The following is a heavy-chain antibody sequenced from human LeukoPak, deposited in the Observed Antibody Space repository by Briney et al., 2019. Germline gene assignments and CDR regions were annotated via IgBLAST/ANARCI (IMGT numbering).Heavy chain of an antibody. D-gene: IGHD3-10*01. V-gene: IGHV4-59*01. CDR3: ARGWFGELKGVLFDY. CDR2: IYYSGSN. Sequence: SETLSLTCTVSGGSISSYYWSWIRQPPGKGLEWIGYIYYSGSNNYNPSLKSRVTISVDTSKNQFSLKLSSVTAADTAVYYCARGWFGELKGVLFDYWGQGTLVTVSS. CDR1: GGSISSYY. J-gene: IGHJ4*02.